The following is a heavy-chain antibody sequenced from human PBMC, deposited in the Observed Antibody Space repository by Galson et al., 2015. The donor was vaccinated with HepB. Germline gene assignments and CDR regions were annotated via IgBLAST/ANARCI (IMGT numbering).Heavy chain of an antibody. D-gene: IGHD2-2*02. CDR3: ARRRYCSSTSCYTTSGAYGSGSYYNGDFDY. CDR1: GGSISSSSYY. V-gene: IGHV4-39*01. Sequence: ETLSLTCTVSGGSISSSSYYWGWIRQPPGKGLEWIGSIYYSGSTYYNPSLKSRVTISVDTSKNQFSLKLSSVTAADTAVYYCARRRYCSSTSCYTTSGAYGSGSYYNGDFDYWGQGTLVTVSS. J-gene: IGHJ4*02. CDR2: IYYSGST.